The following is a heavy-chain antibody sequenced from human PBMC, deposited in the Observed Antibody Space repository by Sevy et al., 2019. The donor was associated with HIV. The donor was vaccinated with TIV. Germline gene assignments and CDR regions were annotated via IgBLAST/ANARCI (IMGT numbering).Heavy chain of an antibody. CDR3: AKDLAGPGRRYFDY. V-gene: IGHV3-30*02. Sequence: GGSLRLSCTASGFTFSNFGMHWVRQVPGKGLEWVTFIRYDGSDKYYAASMKGRFTISRDDSKNTLYLQMDSLRAEDTAIYYCAKDLAGPGRRYFDYWGQGNLVTVSS. CDR2: IRYDGSDK. D-gene: IGHD6-13*01. CDR1: GFTFSNFG. J-gene: IGHJ4*02.